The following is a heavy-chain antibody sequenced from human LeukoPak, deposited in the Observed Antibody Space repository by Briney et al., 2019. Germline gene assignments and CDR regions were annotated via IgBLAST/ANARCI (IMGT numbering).Heavy chain of an antibody. J-gene: IGHJ6*03. V-gene: IGHV1-8*01. CDR1: GYTFTSYD. D-gene: IGHD4-17*01. Sequence: ASVKVSCKASGYTFTSYDINWVRQATGQGLGWMGWMNPNSGNTGYAQKFQGRVTMTRDTSISTAYMELSRLRSDDTAVYYCARDYGDSNPYYYYYYMDVWGRGTTVTVSS. CDR3: ARDYGDSNPYYYYYYMDV. CDR2: MNPNSGNT.